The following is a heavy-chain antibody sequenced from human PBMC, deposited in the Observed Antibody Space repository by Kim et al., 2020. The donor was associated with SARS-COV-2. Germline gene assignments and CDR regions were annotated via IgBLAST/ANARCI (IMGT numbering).Heavy chain of an antibody. J-gene: IGHJ4*02. CDR3: ARDQFYCSGGSCNFYYFDY. CDR2: INAGNGNT. D-gene: IGHD2-15*01. CDR1: GYTFTSYA. V-gene: IGHV1-3*01. Sequence: ASVKVSCKASGYTFTSYAMHWVRQAPGQRLEWMGWINAGNGNTKYSQKFQGRVTITRDTSASTAYMELSSLRSEDTAVYYCARDQFYCSGGSCNFYYFDYWGQGTLVTVSS.